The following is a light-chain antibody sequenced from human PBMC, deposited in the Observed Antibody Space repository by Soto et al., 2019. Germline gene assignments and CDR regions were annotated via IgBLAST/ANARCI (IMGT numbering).Light chain of an antibody. J-gene: IGLJ2*01. Sequence: QSVLTQPPSASGTPGQRVTVSCSGSSSNIGNNYVFWYQQFPGTAPKLLIYTNNQRPSGVPDRFSGSKSGTSASLAISGRRSEDEDDYYCAAWDDSLRGLVFGGGTKVTVL. CDR1: SSNIGNNY. CDR3: AAWDDSLRGLV. CDR2: TNN. V-gene: IGLV1-47*01.